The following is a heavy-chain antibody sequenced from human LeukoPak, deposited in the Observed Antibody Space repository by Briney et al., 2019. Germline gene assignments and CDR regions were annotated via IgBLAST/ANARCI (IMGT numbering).Heavy chain of an antibody. D-gene: IGHD6-13*01. CDR1: GFTFSSYW. CDR2: IKQDGSEK. CDR3: ARASVSRSCDY. J-gene: IGHJ4*02. Sequence: GGSLRLSCAASGFTFSSYWMSWFRQAPGKGLEWVANIKQDGSEKYYVDSVKGRFTISRDNAKNSLYLQMNSLRAEDTAVYYCARASVSRSCDYWGQGTLVTVSS. V-gene: IGHV3-7*01.